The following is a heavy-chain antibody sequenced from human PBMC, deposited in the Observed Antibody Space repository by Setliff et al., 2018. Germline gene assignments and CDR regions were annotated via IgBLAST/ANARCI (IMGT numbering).Heavy chain of an antibody. CDR1: GGSISTYY. V-gene: IGHV4-59*01. D-gene: IGHD5-12*01. CDR2: VYYSGIA. J-gene: IGHJ4*02. Sequence: SETLSLTCPVSGGSISTYYWSWIRQPPGKGLEWIGYVYYSGIANYSPSLKSRLTISVDTSKNQFSLKLRSVTAADTAVYYCARGGTFRYFDYWGQGTPVTVSS. CDR3: ARGGTFRYFDY.